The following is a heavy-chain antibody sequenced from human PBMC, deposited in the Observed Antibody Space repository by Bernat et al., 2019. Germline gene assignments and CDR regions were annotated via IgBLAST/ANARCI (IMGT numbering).Heavy chain of an antibody. D-gene: IGHD1-26*01. Sequence: EVQLVESGGGLDQPGGSLKLSCAASGFPFSGSTMHWVRQASGKGLEWIGRIRIKGNNYATAYAASVEGRFTISRDDSKNTAYLQMNSLKTEDTAIYYCTAAVGTTSYNWFDPWGPGTLVTVSS. CDR1: GFPFSGST. V-gene: IGHV3-73*01. J-gene: IGHJ5*02. CDR3: TAAVGTTSYNWFDP. CDR2: IRIKGNNYAT.